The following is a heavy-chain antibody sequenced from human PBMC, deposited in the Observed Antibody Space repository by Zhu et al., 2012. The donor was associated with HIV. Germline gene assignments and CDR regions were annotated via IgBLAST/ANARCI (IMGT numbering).Heavy chain of an antibody. J-gene: IGHJ5*02. V-gene: IGHV4-59*08. D-gene: IGHD2-15*01. CDR2: IYHSGST. CDR3: ARRGYCSGGSCYWGDNWFDP. CDR1: GGSISSYY. Sequence: QVQLQESGPGLVKPSETLSLTCTVSGGSISSYYWSWIRQPPGKGLEWIGSIYHSGSTYYNPSLKSRVTISVDTSKNQFSLKLSSVTAADTAVYYCARRGYCSGGSCYWGDNWFDPWGQGTLVTVSS.